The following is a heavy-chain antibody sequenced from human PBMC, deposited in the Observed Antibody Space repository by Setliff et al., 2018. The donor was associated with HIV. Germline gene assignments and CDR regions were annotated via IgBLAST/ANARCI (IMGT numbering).Heavy chain of an antibody. J-gene: IGHJ5*02. D-gene: IGHD6-13*01. Sequence: ASVKVSCKASGYTFTSYYMHWVRQAPGQGLEWMGINNPSGGSTNYAQKFQGRVTIIADESTSTAYMELSSLRAEDTAVYYWAKEGQQLAWDDARGNNWFDPWGQGTLVTVSS. CDR2: NNPSGGST. CDR3: AKEGQQLAWDDARGNNWFDP. V-gene: IGHV1-46*01. CDR1: GYTFTSYY.